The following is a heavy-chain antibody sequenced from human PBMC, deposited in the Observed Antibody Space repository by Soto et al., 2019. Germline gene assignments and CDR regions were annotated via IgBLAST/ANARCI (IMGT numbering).Heavy chain of an antibody. CDR2: FDPENAEP. J-gene: IGHJ4*02. V-gene: IGHV1-24*01. CDR1: GYSLSELS. D-gene: IGHD3-16*01. Sequence: ALVKFPCKISGYSLSELSIQWVRQAAGKDIEWMGGFDPENAEPIIYSQKFQGRVTMTEDTSTDTAYMELSSLRSEDTAVYYCTSYWDTTITFEHWGQGTLVTVSS. CDR3: TSYWDTTITFEH.